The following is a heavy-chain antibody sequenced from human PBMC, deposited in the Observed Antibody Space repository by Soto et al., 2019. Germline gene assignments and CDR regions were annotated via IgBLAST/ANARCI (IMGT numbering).Heavy chain of an antibody. Sequence: ASVKVSCNASEYTFTSFAMHCIRKTPGQRLEWMGWINAGNGNTKYSQKFQGRVTITRDTSASTAYMELSSLRSEDTAVYYCAREGYSYGYGAFVIWGQGTMVTVSS. CDR2: INAGNGNT. CDR1: EYTFTSFA. CDR3: AREGYSYGYGAFVI. D-gene: IGHD5-18*01. J-gene: IGHJ3*02. V-gene: IGHV1-3*01.